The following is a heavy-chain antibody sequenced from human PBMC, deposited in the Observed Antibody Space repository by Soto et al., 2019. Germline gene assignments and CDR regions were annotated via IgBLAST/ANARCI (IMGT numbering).Heavy chain of an antibody. CDR3: AKDMLPHSGYDYASSYYYYGMDV. V-gene: IGHV3-23*01. CDR1: GFTFSSYA. CDR2: ISGSGGST. J-gene: IGHJ6*02. D-gene: IGHD5-12*01. Sequence: PGGSLRLSCAASGFTFSSYAMSWVRQAPGKGLEWVSAISGSGGSTYYADSVKGRFTISRDNSKNTLYLQMNSLRAEDTAVYYFAKDMLPHSGYDYASSYYYYGMDVWGQGTTVTVSS.